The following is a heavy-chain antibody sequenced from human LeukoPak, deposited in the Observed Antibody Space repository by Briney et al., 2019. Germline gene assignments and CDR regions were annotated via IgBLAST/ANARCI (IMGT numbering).Heavy chain of an antibody. CDR3: ARVSGLTGYFNDAFDI. J-gene: IGHJ3*02. CDR2: IYYSGST. D-gene: IGHD3-9*01. CDR1: GGSISSYY. Sequence: PSETLSLTCTVSGGSISSYYWSWIRQPPGKGLEWIGYIYYSGSTNYNPSLKSRVTISVDTSKNQFSLKLSSVTAADTAVYYCARVSGLTGYFNDAFDIWSQGTMVTVSS. V-gene: IGHV4-59*01.